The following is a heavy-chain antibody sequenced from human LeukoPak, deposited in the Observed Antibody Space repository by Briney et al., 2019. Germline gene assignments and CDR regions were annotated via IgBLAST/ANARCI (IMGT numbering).Heavy chain of an antibody. V-gene: IGHV1-69*13. D-gene: IGHD2-2*01. Sequence: SVKVSCKASGGTFSSYAISWVRQAPGQGLEWMGGIIPIFGTANYAQKFQGRVTITADESTSTAYMELSSLRSEDTAVYYCARPLGYCSSTSCYGGTVFDYWGQGTLVTVSS. CDR1: GGTFSSYA. CDR3: ARPLGYCSSTSCYGGTVFDY. CDR2: IIPIFGTA. J-gene: IGHJ4*02.